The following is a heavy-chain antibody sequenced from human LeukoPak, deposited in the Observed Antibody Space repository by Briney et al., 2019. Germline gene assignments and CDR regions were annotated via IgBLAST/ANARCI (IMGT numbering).Heavy chain of an antibody. J-gene: IGHJ3*02. Sequence: PGGSLRLSCAASGFTFSSYSMNWVRQAPGKGLEWVSSISSSSSYIYYADSVKGRFTISRDNAKNSLYLQMNSMRAEDTAVYYCARDGPDYDFWSGYFTGGAFDIWGHGTMVTVSS. V-gene: IGHV3-21*01. CDR2: ISSSSSYI. CDR1: GFTFSSYS. CDR3: ARDGPDYDFWSGYFTGGAFDI. D-gene: IGHD3-3*01.